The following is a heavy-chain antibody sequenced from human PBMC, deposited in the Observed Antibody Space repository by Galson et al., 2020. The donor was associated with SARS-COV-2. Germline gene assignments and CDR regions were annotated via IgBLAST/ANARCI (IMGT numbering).Heavy chain of an antibody. Sequence: GESLKISCAASGFTFSSYAMHWVRQAPGKGLEWVAVISYDGSNKYYVDSVKGRFTISRDNSKNTLYLQMNSLRAEDTAVYYCARPRSGSYYSFFDYWGQGTLVTVSS. CDR3: ARPRSGSYYSFFDY. CDR1: GFTFSSYA. CDR2: ISYDGSNK. V-gene: IGHV3-30*01. D-gene: IGHD1-26*01. J-gene: IGHJ4*02.